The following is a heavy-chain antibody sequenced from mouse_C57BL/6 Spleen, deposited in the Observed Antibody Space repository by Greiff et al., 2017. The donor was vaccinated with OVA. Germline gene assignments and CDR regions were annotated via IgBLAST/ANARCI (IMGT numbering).Heavy chain of an antibody. D-gene: IGHD2-4*01. CDR2: IYPGDGDT. Sequence: QVQLQQSGPELVKPGASVKISCKASGYAFSSSWMNWVKQRPGKGLEWIGRIYPGDGDTNYNGKFKGKATLTADKSSSTAYMQLSSLTSEDSAVYSCARYDYDEGGLAYSGQGTLVSVSA. CDR3: ARYDYDEGGLAY. CDR1: GYAFSSSW. J-gene: IGHJ3*01. V-gene: IGHV1-82*01.